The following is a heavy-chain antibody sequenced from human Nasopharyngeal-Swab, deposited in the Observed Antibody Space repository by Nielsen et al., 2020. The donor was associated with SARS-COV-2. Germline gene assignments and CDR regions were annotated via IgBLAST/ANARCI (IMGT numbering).Heavy chain of an antibody. D-gene: IGHD6-6*01. J-gene: IGHJ6*02. CDR1: GFTFSSYS. Sequence: GESLKISCAASGFTFSSYSMNWVRQAPGKGLEWVSSISSSCSYIYYADSVKGRFTISRDNAKNSLYLQMNSLRAEDTAVYYCARYIIAARPLYYYYGMDVWGQGTTVTVSS. V-gene: IGHV3-21*01. CDR2: ISSSCSYI. CDR3: ARYIIAARPLYYYYGMDV.